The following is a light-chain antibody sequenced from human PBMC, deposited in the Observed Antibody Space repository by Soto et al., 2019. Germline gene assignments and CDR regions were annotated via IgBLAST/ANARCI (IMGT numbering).Light chain of an antibody. CDR3: QQYSTYPFT. CDR2: EAS. V-gene: IGKV1-5*03. CDR1: QSISSW. Sequence: DIQMTQSPSTLSASVGDRVTITCRASQSISSWLAWYQQKPGKAPNLLIHEASTLGSGVPSRFFGSGSGTEFTLTISSLQPDDFATYYCQQYSTYPFTFGGGTKVDIK. J-gene: IGKJ4*01.